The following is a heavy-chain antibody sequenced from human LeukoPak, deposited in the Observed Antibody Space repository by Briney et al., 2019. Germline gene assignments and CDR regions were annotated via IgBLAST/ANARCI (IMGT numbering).Heavy chain of an antibody. CDR3: ARDPGIDAFDY. J-gene: IGHJ4*02. D-gene: IGHD2-15*01. CDR2: IYSAGST. V-gene: IGHV3-66*01. Sequence: GGSLILSCAASGLTFDVYAMHWVREAPGKGLEGVSVIYSAGSTYYADSVKGRFTISRDNSENTLYLQMNSLRAEDTAVYYCARDPGIDAFDYWGQGTLVTVSS. CDR1: GLTFDVYA.